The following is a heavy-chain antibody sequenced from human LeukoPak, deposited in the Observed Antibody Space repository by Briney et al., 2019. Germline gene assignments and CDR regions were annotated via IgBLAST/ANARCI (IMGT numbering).Heavy chain of an antibody. J-gene: IGHJ5*02. CDR3: ARGVSSQSAAAGYSWFDP. CDR2: IFHSGTT. V-gene: IGHV4-4*02. CDR1: GGSIDKTNW. D-gene: IGHD6-13*01. Sequence: SETLSLTCAVSGGSIDKTNWWSWVRQPPGKGLEWIGEIFHSGTTNYNPPLKSRVTISVDKSNNQFSLKLTSLTAADTAVYYCARGVSSQSAAAGYSWFDPWGQGTLVTVSS.